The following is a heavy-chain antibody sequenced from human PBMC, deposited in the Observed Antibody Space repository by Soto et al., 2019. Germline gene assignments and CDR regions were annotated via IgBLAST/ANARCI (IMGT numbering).Heavy chain of an antibody. CDR3: ARSRAARLNWFDP. Sequence: EVQLVESGGGLVQPGGSLRLSCAASGFTFSSYWMSWVRQAPGKGLEWVANRKQDGSEKYYVDSVKGRFTISRDNAKNSLYLQMNSLRAEDTAVYYCARSRAARLNWFDPWGQGTLVTVSS. V-gene: IGHV3-7*01. CDR2: RKQDGSEK. D-gene: IGHD6-6*01. J-gene: IGHJ5*02. CDR1: GFTFSSYW.